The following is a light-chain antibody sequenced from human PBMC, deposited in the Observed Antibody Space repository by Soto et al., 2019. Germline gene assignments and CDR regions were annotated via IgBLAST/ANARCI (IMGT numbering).Light chain of an antibody. Sequence: VLSQSPATLSLAPGERATLSFRASQSVTSNYLAWYQQKPGQAPRLLIYGASRRATGIPDRFIGSGSGTDFTRTISRLEPEDFAVYYCQQYGSSPRTFGQGTKVDI. V-gene: IGKV3-20*01. CDR3: QQYGSSPRT. J-gene: IGKJ1*01. CDR2: GAS. CDR1: QSVTSNY.